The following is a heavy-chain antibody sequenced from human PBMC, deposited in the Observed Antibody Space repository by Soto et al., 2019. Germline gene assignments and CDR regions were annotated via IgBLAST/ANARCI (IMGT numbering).Heavy chain of an antibody. J-gene: IGHJ5*02. Sequence: PSETLSLTCAVYGGSFSGYYWTWIRQPPGKGLEWIGEINHSGSTNCNPSLMSRVTISVDRSKNQFSLKLSSVTAADTAVYYCARDQLEGNWFDPWGQGTLVTVSS. CDR2: INHSGST. D-gene: IGHD6-6*01. CDR1: GGSFSGYY. V-gene: IGHV4-34*01. CDR3: ARDQLEGNWFDP.